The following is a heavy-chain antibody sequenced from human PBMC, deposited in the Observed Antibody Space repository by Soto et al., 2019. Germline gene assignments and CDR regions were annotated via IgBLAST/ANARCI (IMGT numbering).Heavy chain of an antibody. CDR3: ARVYCSGGGCYGIDY. CDR2: INAGNGNT. CDR1: GYTFTSYA. V-gene: IGHV1-3*01. Sequence: GASVKVSCKASGYTFTSYAMHWVRQAPGQRLEWMGWINAGNGNTKYSQKFQGRVTITRDTSTSTVYMELSSLRSEDTAVYYCARVYCSGGGCYGIDYWGQGTLVTVSS. J-gene: IGHJ4*02. D-gene: IGHD2-15*01.